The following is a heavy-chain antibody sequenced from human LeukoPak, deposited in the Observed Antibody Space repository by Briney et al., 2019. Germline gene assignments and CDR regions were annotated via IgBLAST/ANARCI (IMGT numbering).Heavy chain of an antibody. D-gene: IGHD1-26*01. CDR1: GYTFTSYG. CDR2: ISAYNGNT. Sequence: WAPVKVSCKASGYTFTSYGISWVRQAPGQGLEWMGWISAYNGNTNYAQKLQGRVTMTTDTSTSTAYMELRSLRSDDTAVYYCARDPGGVGATTYFDYWGQGTLVTVSS. V-gene: IGHV1-18*01. CDR3: ARDPGGVGATTYFDY. J-gene: IGHJ4*02.